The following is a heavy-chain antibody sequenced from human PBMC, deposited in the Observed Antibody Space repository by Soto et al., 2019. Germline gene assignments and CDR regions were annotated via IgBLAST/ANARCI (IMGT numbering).Heavy chain of an antibody. CDR2: IYYSGST. V-gene: IGHV4-39*01. CDR1: GGSISSSTYY. D-gene: IGHD6-19*01. Sequence: PSETLSLTCTVSGGSISSSTYYWVWIRQPPGKGLEWIGSIYYSGSTYYNPSLKSRVTISVNTSKNQFSLKLSSVTAADTAVYYCARQDLDSSGLRDYYYGMDVWGQGTTVTVSS. CDR3: ARQDLDSSGLRDYYYGMDV. J-gene: IGHJ6*02.